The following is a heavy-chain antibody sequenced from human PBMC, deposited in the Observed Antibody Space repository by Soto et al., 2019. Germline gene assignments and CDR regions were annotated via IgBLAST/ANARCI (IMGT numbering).Heavy chain of an antibody. CDR2: ISGRGGST. J-gene: IGHJ6*02. CDR3: AKAERRAESCRYCGMDV. Sequence: GGSLRLSCAASGFTFSSYAISSNRQSPGKGLEWVKAISGRGGSTYYADSVKGQFTISRDNSNNTLDLQMNSLRAEDTAVYYCAKAERRAESCRYCGMDVLGQGTSVTLSS. D-gene: IGHD2-15*01. CDR1: GFTFSSYA. V-gene: IGHV3-23*01.